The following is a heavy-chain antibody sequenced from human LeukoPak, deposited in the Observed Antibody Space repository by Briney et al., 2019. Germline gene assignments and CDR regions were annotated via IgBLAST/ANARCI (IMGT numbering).Heavy chain of an antibody. Sequence: ASVKVSCKASGGTFSSYAISWVRQAPGQGLEWMGRIIPILGIANYAQKFQGRVTITADKFTSTAYMELSSLRSGDTAVYYCARSRRESLRGYSYGLDYWGQGTLVTVSS. V-gene: IGHV1-69*04. CDR2: IIPILGIA. CDR1: GGTFSSYA. D-gene: IGHD5-18*01. CDR3: ARSRRESLRGYSYGLDY. J-gene: IGHJ4*02.